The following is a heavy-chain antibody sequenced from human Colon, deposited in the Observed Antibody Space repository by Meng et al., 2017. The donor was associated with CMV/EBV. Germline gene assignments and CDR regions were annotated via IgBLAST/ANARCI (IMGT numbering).Heavy chain of an antibody. V-gene: IGHV1-69*05. Sequence: FNWVRPTPGQGIEWIGGIVPSFAILRYAQRFQGRVSITTDESASNIDLELSSLRSDDTAVYYCASVERGYCSSNSCYNRYLHHWGQGTLVTVSS. D-gene: IGHD2-2*01. CDR3: ASVERGYCSSNSCYNRYLHH. J-gene: IGHJ1*01. CDR2: IVPSFAIL.